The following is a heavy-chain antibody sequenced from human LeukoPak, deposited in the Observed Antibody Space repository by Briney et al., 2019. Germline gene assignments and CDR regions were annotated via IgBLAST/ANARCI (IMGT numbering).Heavy chain of an antibody. CDR3: ARATTVTTGWFEP. CDR1: GYSVSSDYS. J-gene: IGHJ5*02. V-gene: IGHV4-38-2*02. CDR2: IYNDGNT. D-gene: IGHD4-11*01. Sequence: SQTLSLTCPVSGYSVSSDYSWGWIRQAPGKRPERIVSIYNDGNTYYNPSLKSRVTISVDTSKNQSSLKLTSMAAADTAVYYCARATTVTTGWFEPCGQGTLVTVSS.